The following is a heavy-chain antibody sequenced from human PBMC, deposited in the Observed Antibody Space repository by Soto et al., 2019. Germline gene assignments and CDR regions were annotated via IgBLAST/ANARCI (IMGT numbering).Heavy chain of an antibody. Sequence: EVQLVESGGGLVQPGGSLRLSCAASGFTFSSYSMNWVRQAPGKGLEGVSYISSSSSTIYYADSVKGRFTISRDNAKNSLYLQMNSRRAEDTAVYYCAREMITFGGVIVPDPSFDYWGQGTLVTVSS. D-gene: IGHD3-16*02. CDR1: GFTFSSYS. CDR2: ISSSSSTI. V-gene: IGHV3-48*01. CDR3: AREMITFGGVIVPDPSFDY. J-gene: IGHJ4*02.